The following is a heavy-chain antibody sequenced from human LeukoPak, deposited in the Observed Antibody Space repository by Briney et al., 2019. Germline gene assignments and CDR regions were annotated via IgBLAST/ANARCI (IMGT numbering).Heavy chain of an antibody. J-gene: IGHJ5*02. D-gene: IGHD3-10*01. CDR2: IYYSGST. CDR3: ASLLDMWGSGFDWFDP. Sequence: PSETLSLTCTVSGGSISSSSYYWGWIRQPPGKGLEWIGSIYYSGSTYYNPSLKSRVTISVDTSKNQFSLKLSSVTAADTAVYYCASLLDMWGSGFDWFDPWGQGTLVTVSS. CDR1: GGSISSSSYY. V-gene: IGHV4-39*07.